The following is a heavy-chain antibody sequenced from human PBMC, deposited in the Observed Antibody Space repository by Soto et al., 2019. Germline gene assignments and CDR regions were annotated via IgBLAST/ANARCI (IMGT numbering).Heavy chain of an antibody. V-gene: IGHV3-66*01. Sequence: GGSLRLSCAASGFTVSSNYMSWVRQAPGKGLEWVSVIYSGGSTYYADSVKGRFTISGDNSKNTLYLQMNSLRAEDTAVYYCARGEVVVVPAARNYAFDIWGQGTMVTVSS. CDR3: ARGEVVVVPAARNYAFDI. J-gene: IGHJ3*02. CDR1: GFTVSSNY. CDR2: IYSGGST. D-gene: IGHD2-2*01.